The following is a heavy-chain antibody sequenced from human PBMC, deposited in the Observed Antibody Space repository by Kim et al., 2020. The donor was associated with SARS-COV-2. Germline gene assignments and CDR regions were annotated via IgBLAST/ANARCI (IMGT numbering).Heavy chain of an antibody. D-gene: IGHD4-17*01. J-gene: IGHJ3*02. CDR3: ARDFIDYGGNSNAFDI. Sequence: GGSLRLSCAASGFTFSSYSMNWVRQAPGKGLEWVSSISSSSSYIYYADSVKGRFTISRDNAKNSLYLQMNSLRAEDTAVYYCARDFIDYGGNSNAFDIWGQGTMVTVSS. V-gene: IGHV3-21*01. CDR2: ISSSSSYI. CDR1: GFTFSSYS.